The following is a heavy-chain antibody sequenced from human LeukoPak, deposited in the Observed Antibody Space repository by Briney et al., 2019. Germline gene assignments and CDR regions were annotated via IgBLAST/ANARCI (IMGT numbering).Heavy chain of an antibody. D-gene: IGHD1-26*01. CDR1: GFTFSSYA. CDR2: ISYDGSNK. CDR3: ARDKLRGSAGNYYYMDV. J-gene: IGHJ6*03. V-gene: IGHV3-30*04. Sequence: GGSLRLSCAASGFTFSSYAMHWVRQAPGKGLEWVAVISYDGSNKYYADSVKARFTISRDNSKNTLYLQMNSLSADDTAVYYCARDKLRGSAGNYYYMDVWGKGTTVTASS.